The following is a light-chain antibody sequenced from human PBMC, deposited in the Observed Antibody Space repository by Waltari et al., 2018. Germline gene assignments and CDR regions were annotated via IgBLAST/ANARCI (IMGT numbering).Light chain of an antibody. J-gene: IGLJ2*01. CDR2: STD. CDR3: AAWDDSIFGVA. Sequence: QSVLTQPPSASGAPGQTVAISCSGSAPNPDRNVLTRYQQFPGTAPKLLIYSTDQRPSGVPGRFSGSKSGTSASLAISGLQSEDEAHYYCAAWDDSIFGVAFGGGTKLTVL. CDR1: APNPDRNV. V-gene: IGLV1-44*01.